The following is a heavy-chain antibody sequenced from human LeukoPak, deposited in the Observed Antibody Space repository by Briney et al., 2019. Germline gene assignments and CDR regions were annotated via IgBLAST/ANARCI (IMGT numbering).Heavy chain of an antibody. CDR1: GGTFSSYA. CDR2: IIPIFGAA. V-gene: IGHV1-69*05. Sequence: SVKVSCKASGGTFSSYAISWVRQAPGQGLEWMGRIIPIFGAANYAQKFQGRVTITTDESTSTAYMELSSLRSEDTAVYYCVLGGSGPSDYWGQGTLVTVSS. CDR3: VLGGSGPSDY. D-gene: IGHD3-10*01. J-gene: IGHJ4*02.